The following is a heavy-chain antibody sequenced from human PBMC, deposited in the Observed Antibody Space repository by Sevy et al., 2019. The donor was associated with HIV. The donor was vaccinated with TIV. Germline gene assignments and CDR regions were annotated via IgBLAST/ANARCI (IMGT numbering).Heavy chain of an antibody. J-gene: IGHJ6*02. D-gene: IGHD3-3*01. V-gene: IGHV3-21*04. CDR2: ISTSSTYI. Sequence: GGSLRLSCAASGFTFSGYNMHWVRQAPGKGLEWVSSISTSSTYIYQADSVKGRFTISRDNAQNSVFLQMNSLRAEDTAVYYCAKDSGYYDFWSGYYTNYYYYGMDVWGQGTTVTVSS. CDR1: GFTFSGYN. CDR3: AKDSGYYDFWSGYYTNYYYYGMDV.